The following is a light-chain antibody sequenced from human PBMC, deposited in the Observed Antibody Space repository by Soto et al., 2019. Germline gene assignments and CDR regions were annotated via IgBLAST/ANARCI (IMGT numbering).Light chain of an antibody. J-gene: IGLJ1*01. CDR1: SSDIGTNT. CDR3: ATWDDSLFGHV. Sequence: QSVLTQPPSASGTPGQRVTISCSGSSSDIGTNTVNWYQQLPGAAAKLLICSNNQRPSGVPGGFSGSKSGTSASLAISGLQSEDEADYYCATWDDSLFGHVFGTGTKVTVL. CDR2: SNN. V-gene: IGLV1-44*01.